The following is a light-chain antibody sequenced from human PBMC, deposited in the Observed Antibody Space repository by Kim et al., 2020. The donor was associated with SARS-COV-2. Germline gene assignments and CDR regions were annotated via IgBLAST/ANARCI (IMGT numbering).Light chain of an antibody. CDR3: TTHGGYNYV. V-gene: IGLV2-8*01. Sequence: QSALTQPPSASGSPGPSVTISCSGTSSDFGGFNYVSWYQQHPGKAPKLIIYEVIKRPSGVPDRFSGSKSGNTASLTVSGLQAEDEADYYCTTHGGYNYVFGTGTKVTVL. J-gene: IGLJ1*01. CDR2: EVI. CDR1: SSDFGGFNY.